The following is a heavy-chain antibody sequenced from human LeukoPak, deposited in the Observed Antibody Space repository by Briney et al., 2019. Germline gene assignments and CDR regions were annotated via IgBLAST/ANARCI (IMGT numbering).Heavy chain of an antibody. Sequence: ASVKVSCKASGYTFTSYGISWVRQAPGQGLEWMGWINPNSGGTNYAQKFQGRVTMTRDTSISTAYMELSRLRSDDTAVYYCARDIVVVVAATPSGPDYWGQGTLVTVSS. CDR2: INPNSGGT. CDR3: ARDIVVVVAATPSGPDY. D-gene: IGHD2-15*01. J-gene: IGHJ4*02. V-gene: IGHV1-2*02. CDR1: GYTFTSYG.